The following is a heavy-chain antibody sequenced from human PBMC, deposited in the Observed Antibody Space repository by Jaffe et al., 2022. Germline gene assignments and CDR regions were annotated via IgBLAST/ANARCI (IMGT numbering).Heavy chain of an antibody. CDR2: ISYDGSNK. CDR1: GFTFSSYG. V-gene: IGHV3-30*18. Sequence: QVQLVESGGGVVQPGRSLRLSCAASGFTFSSYGMHWVRQAPGKGLEWVAVISYDGSNKYYADSVKGRFTISRDNSKNTLYLQMNSLRAEDTAVYYCAKADRTIAVAGTWQQPLDYWGQGTLVTVSS. D-gene: IGHD6-19*01. CDR3: AKADRTIAVAGTWQQPLDY. J-gene: IGHJ4*02.